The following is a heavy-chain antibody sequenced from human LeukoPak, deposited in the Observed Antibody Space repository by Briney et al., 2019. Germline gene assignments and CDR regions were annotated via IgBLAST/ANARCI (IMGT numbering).Heavy chain of an antibody. CDR1: GYTFTSYD. V-gene: IGHV1-8*01. D-gene: IGHD6-13*01. Sequence: ASVKVSCKASGYTFTSYDINWVRQATGQGREWMGWMNPNSGNTGYAQKFQGRVTMTRNTSISTAYMELSSLRSEDTAVYYCARVRADYSSSWYGNWFDPWGQGNLVTVSS. CDR3: ARVRADYSSSWYGNWFDP. J-gene: IGHJ5*02. CDR2: MNPNSGNT.